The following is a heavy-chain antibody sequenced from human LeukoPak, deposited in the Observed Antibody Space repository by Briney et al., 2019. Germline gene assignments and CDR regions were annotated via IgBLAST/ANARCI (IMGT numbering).Heavy chain of an antibody. V-gene: IGHV5-51*01. CDR3: ARRRGYSDGWVAFDI. Sequence: GECLKISCKGSGYSFTSYWIGWVRQMPGKGLEWRGIIYPGDSATRYSPAFQGQVTISADKSISTAYLQSSSLKASDTAMYYCARRRGYSDGWVAFDIWGQGTMVTVSS. CDR2: IYPGDSAT. J-gene: IGHJ3*02. CDR1: GYSFTSYW. D-gene: IGHD5-18*01.